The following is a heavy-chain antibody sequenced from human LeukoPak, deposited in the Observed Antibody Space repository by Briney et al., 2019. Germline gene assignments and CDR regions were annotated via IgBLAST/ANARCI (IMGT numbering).Heavy chain of an antibody. CDR2: ISSSSSYI. D-gene: IGHD3-10*01. Sequence: GGSLRLSCVASGFSFRTYWMHWVRQAPGKGLEWVSSISSSSSYIYYADSVKGRFTISRDNAKNSLYLQMNSLRAEDTAVYYCARSIAGGYYGSGSYQGDYWGQGTLVTVSS. J-gene: IGHJ4*02. V-gene: IGHV3-21*01. CDR1: GFSFRTYW. CDR3: ARSIAGGYYGSGSYQGDY.